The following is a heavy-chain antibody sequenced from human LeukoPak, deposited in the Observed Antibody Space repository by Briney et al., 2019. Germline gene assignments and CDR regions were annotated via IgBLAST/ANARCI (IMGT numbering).Heavy chain of an antibody. D-gene: IGHD6-13*01. CDR3: ATTLAAANRFDY. CDR1: GGSISSSSYY. J-gene: IGHJ4*02. Sequence: PSETLSLTCTASGGSISSSSYYWGWIRQPPGKGLEWIGSIYYSGSTYYNPSLKSRVTISVDTSKNQFSLKLSSVTAADTAVYYCATTLAAANRFDYWGQGTLVTVSS. CDR2: IYYSGST. V-gene: IGHV4-39*01.